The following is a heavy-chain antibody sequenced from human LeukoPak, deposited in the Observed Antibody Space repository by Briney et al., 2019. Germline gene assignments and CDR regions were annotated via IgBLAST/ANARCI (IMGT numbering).Heavy chain of an antibody. CDR3: AREAMTGDPGYTEIDY. D-gene: IGHD7-27*01. J-gene: IGHJ4*02. Sequence: ASVRVSCKASGYTFTDQYMHWVRQAPGQGLEWMGWINPNSGGTNYAQKFQGRVAMTRDTSISTAYMELSRLRSDDTAVYYCAREAMTGDPGYTEIDYWGQGTLVTVSS. CDR2: INPNSGGT. CDR1: GYTFTDQY. V-gene: IGHV1-2*02.